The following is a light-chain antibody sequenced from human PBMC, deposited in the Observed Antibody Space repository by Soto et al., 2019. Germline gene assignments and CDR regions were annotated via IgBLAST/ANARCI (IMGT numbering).Light chain of an antibody. J-gene: IGKJ1*01. Sequence: DIVMTQSPDSLAVSLGERAAINCKSSQSVFYSSNNKNYVAWYQQKPGQPPKLLIYWASTRESGVPGRFSGSGSGTDFTLTISSQQAEDVAVYYCQQYYSTPWTFGQGTKVEIK. CDR1: QSVFYSSNNKNY. CDR3: QQYYSTPWT. V-gene: IGKV4-1*01. CDR2: WAS.